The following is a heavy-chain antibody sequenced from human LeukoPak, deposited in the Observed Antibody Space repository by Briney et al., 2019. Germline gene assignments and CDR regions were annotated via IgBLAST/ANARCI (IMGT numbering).Heavy chain of an antibody. J-gene: IGHJ6*03. CDR2: ISSSSSTI. CDR1: GFTFSSYS. V-gene: IGHV3-48*01. D-gene: IGHD2-2*01. CDR3: ARDECSSTSCTQTNYYYYYMDV. Sequence: PGGSLRLSCAASGFTFSSYSMNWVRQAPGKGLEWVSYISSSSSTIYYADSVKGRFTISRDNAKNSLYLQMNSLRAEDTAVYYCARDECSSTSCTQTNYYYYYMDVWGKGTTVTVSS.